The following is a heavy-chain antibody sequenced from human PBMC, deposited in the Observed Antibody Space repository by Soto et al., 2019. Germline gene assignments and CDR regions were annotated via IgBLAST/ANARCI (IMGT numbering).Heavy chain of an antibody. J-gene: IGHJ6*02. CDR1: GGSISSSSYS. V-gene: IGHV4-39*01. D-gene: IGHD3-16*02. Sequence: SETLSLTYTVSGGSISSSSYSWGWIRQPPGNALEWIGSIYYSGSTYYNPSLKSRVTISVDTSKNQFSLKLSSVTAADTAVYYCAKSPLPFGGVIGGYGMDVWGQGTTVTVSS. CDR3: AKSPLPFGGVIGGYGMDV. CDR2: IYYSGST.